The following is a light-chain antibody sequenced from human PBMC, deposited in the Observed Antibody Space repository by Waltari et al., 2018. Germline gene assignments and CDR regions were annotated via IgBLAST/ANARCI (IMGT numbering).Light chain of an antibody. V-gene: IGLV2-11*01. J-gene: IGLJ2*01. CDR1: SSDVGGYNY. Sequence: QSALTQPRSVSGSPGQSVTISCTGTSSDVGGYNYFSWYQQHPGKAPKLMIYDVSKRPSGVPDRFSGSKSGNTASLTISGLQAEDEADYYCCSYAGSYTPFGGGTKLTVL. CDR2: DVS. CDR3: CSYAGSYTP.